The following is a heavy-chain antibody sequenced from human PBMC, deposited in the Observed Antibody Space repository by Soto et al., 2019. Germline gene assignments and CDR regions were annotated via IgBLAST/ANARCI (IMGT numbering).Heavy chain of an antibody. Sequence: PSETLSLTCTVSGGSVTNSSYYWGWIRQSPGKGLEWIGSVYYRGRSYSKSSVKSRVTISVDTSKNRFSLSLNSGTASDTAVYFCVSQRTTVPTQAYFDYWGPGALVTVSS. J-gene: IGHJ4*02. V-gene: IGHV4-39*01. CDR2: VYYRGRS. D-gene: IGHD4-17*01. CDR1: GGSVTNSSYY. CDR3: VSQRTTVPTQAYFDY.